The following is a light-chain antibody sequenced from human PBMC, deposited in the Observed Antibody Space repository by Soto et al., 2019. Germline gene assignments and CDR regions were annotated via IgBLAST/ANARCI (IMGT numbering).Light chain of an antibody. J-gene: IGKJ1*01. Sequence: EIVLTQSPATLSLSPGERAILSCRASQSLDNSLAWYQQKPGQSPRLLIYDASNSATGIPARFSGSGSGTDFTLTISSLVPEDFAVYYCQQRSGWPPTWTFGQGTKVEIK. CDR1: QSLDNS. CDR2: DAS. V-gene: IGKV3-11*01. CDR3: QQRSGWPPTWT.